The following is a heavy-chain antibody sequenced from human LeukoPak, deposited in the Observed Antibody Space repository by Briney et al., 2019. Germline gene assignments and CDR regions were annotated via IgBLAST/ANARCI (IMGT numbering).Heavy chain of an antibody. D-gene: IGHD1-26*01. CDR1: GFTFSNAW. CDR2: ISGSGGST. Sequence: AGGSLRLSCAASGFTFSNAWMSWVRQAPGKGLEWVSAISGSGGSTYYADSVKGRFTISKDNSKNTLYLQMNSLRAEDTAVYYCATPIVGATVDYWGQGTLVTVSS. J-gene: IGHJ4*02. V-gene: IGHV3-23*01. CDR3: ATPIVGATVDY.